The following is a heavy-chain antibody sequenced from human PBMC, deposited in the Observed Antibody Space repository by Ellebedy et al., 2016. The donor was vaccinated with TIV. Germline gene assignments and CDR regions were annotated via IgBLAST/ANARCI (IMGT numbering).Heavy chain of an antibody. D-gene: IGHD3-10*01. CDR3: ARGLWFGELDV. CDR2: IGAYTGNT. Sequence: AASVKVSCKASGYSLTSNGISWVRQAPGQGLEWMGWIGAYTGNTNYAQKFQGRVTMTTDTSTSTVYMDLRSLRSDDTAVYYCARGLWFGELDVWGQGTTVTVSS. J-gene: IGHJ6*02. V-gene: IGHV1-18*01. CDR1: GYSLTSNG.